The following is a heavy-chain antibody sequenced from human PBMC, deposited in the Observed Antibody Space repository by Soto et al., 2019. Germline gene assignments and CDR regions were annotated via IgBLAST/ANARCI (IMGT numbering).Heavy chain of an antibody. D-gene: IGHD6-6*01. V-gene: IGHV3-33*01. J-gene: IGHJ4*02. CDR1: GFTFSSYG. Sequence: QVQLVESGGGVVQPGRSLRLSCAASGFTFSSYGMHWVRQAPGKGLEWVAVIWYDGSKKYYADSVKGRFTISRDNSKNTLYLQMNSLRAEDTAVYYCARGRISTYSSSWGFHFDYWGQGTLVTVSS. CDR3: ARGRISTYSSSWGFHFDY. CDR2: IWYDGSKK.